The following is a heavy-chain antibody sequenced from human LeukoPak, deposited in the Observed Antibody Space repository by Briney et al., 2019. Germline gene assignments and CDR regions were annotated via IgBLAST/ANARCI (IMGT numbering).Heavy chain of an antibody. CDR1: GGSISSYY. D-gene: IGHD4-17*01. J-gene: IGHJ4*02. V-gene: IGHV3-53*05. CDR2: IYSGGST. Sequence: ETLSLTCTVSGGSISSYYWSWIRQPPGKGLEWVSVIYSGGSTYYADSVKGRFTISSDNSKNTLYLQMNSLRAEDTAVYYCARVGTTSNDYWGQGTLVTVSS. CDR3: ARVGTTSNDY.